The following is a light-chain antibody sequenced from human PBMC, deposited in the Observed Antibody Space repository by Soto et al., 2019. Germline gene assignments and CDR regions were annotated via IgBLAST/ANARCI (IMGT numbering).Light chain of an antibody. CDR2: KPS. CDR3: QQYNSYPLT. V-gene: IGKV1-5*03. Sequence: DIQMTQSPSTLSASVGDRVTITCRASQSISSWLAWYQQKPGKAPKLLIYKPSSLESGLRSRVIGSRSATEITLTITSLHPDDFATYYCQQYNSYPLTFGGGTKVEIK. CDR1: QSISSW. J-gene: IGKJ4*01.